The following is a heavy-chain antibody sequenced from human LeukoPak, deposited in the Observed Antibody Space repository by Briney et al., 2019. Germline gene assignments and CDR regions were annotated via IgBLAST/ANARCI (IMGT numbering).Heavy chain of an antibody. V-gene: IGHV4-39*01. CDR2: IYYSGST. J-gene: IGHJ4*02. CDR1: GGSISSSSYY. CDR3: ARHYCTGGSCYFDY. D-gene: IGHD2-15*01. Sequence: SETLSLTCTVSGGSISSSSYYWGCLRQPPGKGLEWIGSIYYSGSTYYNPSLKSRVTISVDTSKNQFSLKLSSVTAADTAVYYCARHYCTGGSCYFDYWGQGTLVTVSS.